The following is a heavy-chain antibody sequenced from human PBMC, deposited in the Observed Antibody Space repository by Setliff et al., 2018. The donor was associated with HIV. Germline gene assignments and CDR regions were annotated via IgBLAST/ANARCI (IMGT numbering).Heavy chain of an antibody. D-gene: IGHD2-8*01. CDR1: GYTFTNYW. Sequence: GESLKISCRGSGYTFTNYWIGWVRQMPGRGLEWMGIIYPGDSHTTYSPSFQGQVTISVDTSVSTAYLQWSSLKASDTAMYYCARLKDVVLMVNDFWGQGTLVTVSS. CDR3: ARLKDVVLMVNDF. V-gene: IGHV5-51*01. J-gene: IGHJ4*02. CDR2: IYPGDSHT.